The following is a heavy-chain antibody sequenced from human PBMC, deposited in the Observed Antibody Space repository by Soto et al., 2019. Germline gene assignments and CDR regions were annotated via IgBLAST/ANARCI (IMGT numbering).Heavy chain of an antibody. Sequence: QVQLVQSGAEVKKPGSSVKVSCKASGGTLSSYTISWVRQAPGQGLEWMGRIIPILGIANYAQKFQGRVTITADKSTSTAYMELSSLRSEDKAVYYCARESRYSSGWIYWGQGTLVTVSS. J-gene: IGHJ4*02. D-gene: IGHD6-19*01. CDR2: IIPILGIA. CDR3: ARESRYSSGWIY. V-gene: IGHV1-69*08. CDR1: GGTLSSYT.